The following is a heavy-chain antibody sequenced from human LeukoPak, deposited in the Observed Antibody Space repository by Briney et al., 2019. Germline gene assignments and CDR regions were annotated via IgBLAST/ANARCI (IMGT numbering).Heavy chain of an antibody. CDR3: ASRLVGATVDY. CDR2: IYYSGST. D-gene: IGHD1-26*01. J-gene: IGHJ4*02. V-gene: IGHV4-39*01. CDR1: GVSISSSSYY. Sequence: PSETLSLTCTVSGVSISSSSYYWGWIRQPPGKGLEWIGSIYYSGSTYYHPSLKSQIAISVNTSKNQFSLKLSSVTAADTAVYYCASRLVGATVDYWGQGTLVTVSS.